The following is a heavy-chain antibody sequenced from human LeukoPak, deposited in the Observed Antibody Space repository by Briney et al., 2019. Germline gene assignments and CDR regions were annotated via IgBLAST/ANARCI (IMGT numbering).Heavy chain of an antibody. D-gene: IGHD3-10*01. CDR3: ARDSMVRGVIPYN. CDR2: IYTSGST. Sequence: SETLSLTCTVSGGSITSGSYYWSWIRQPAGKGLEWIGRIYTSGSTNYNPSLKSRVTISVDTSKNQFSLKLSSVTAADTAVYYCARDSMVRGVIPYNWGQGTLVTASS. CDR1: GGSITSGSYY. J-gene: IGHJ4*02. V-gene: IGHV4-61*02.